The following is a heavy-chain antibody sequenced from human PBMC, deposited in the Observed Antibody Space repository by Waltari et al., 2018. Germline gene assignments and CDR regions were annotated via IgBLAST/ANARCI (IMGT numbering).Heavy chain of an antibody. Sequence: QLQLQESGPGLVKPSQTLSLTCAVSGGSISSGGYSWSWIRQPPGKGLEWIGYIYHSGSTYYNPSLKSRVTISVDRSKNQFSLKLSSVTAADTAVYYCARAGCSYGERVETNFDYWGQGTLVTVSS. D-gene: IGHD5-18*01. CDR2: IYHSGST. V-gene: IGHV4-30-2*01. J-gene: IGHJ4*02. CDR1: GGSISSGGYS. CDR3: ARAGCSYGERVETNFDY.